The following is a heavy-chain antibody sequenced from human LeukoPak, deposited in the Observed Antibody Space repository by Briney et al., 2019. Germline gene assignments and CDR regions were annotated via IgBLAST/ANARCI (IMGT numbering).Heavy chain of an antibody. Sequence: GGSLRLSSAASGFTFSSYAMSWVRQAPGKGLEWVSAISGSGGSTYYADSVKGRFTISRDTSKNTLLLQMSSLTVEDTAVYYCTTFVALRAFDVWGQGTMVTVS. V-gene: IGHV3-23*01. CDR1: GFTFSSYA. CDR3: TTFVALRAFDV. J-gene: IGHJ3*01. CDR2: ISGSGGST. D-gene: IGHD3-10*02.